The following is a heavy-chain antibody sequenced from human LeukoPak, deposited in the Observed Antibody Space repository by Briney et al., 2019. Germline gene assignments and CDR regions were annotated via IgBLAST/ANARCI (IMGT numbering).Heavy chain of an antibody. D-gene: IGHD3-10*01. CDR1: GFTFSSYA. V-gene: IGHV3-21*01. CDR2: ISSSGAYI. J-gene: IGHJ2*01. Sequence: GGSLRLSCAASGFTFSSYAMNWIRQAPGKGLEWVSSISSSGAYIYYADLVEGRFTISRDNGKNSLYLQMNSLRAEDTAVYYCVRYYTRHSWYFDLWGRGTLVTVSS. CDR3: VRYYTRHSWYFDL.